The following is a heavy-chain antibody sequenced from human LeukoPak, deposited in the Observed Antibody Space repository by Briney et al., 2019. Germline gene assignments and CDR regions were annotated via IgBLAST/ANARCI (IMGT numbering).Heavy chain of an antibody. CDR1: RFTFSSYW. V-gene: IGHV3-74*01. Sequence: PGGSLRLSCAASRFTFSSYWMHWVRQAPGKGLVWVSRINSDGSSTSYADSVRGRFSISRDNAKSTLYLQMNSLRAEDTAVYYCARGLSGYASSLGYWGQGTLVTVSA. D-gene: IGHD6-6*01. CDR2: INSDGSST. J-gene: IGHJ4*02. CDR3: ARGLSGYASSLGY.